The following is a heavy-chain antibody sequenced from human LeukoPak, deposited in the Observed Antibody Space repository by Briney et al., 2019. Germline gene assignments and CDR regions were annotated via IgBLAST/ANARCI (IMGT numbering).Heavy chain of an antibody. D-gene: IGHD3-22*01. CDR1: GGSISSGDYY. V-gene: IGHV4-30-4*01. Sequence: SETLSLTCTVSGGSISSGDYYWSWIRRPPGKGLEWIGYIYYSGSTYYNPSLKSRVTISVDTSKNQFSLKLSSVTAADTAVYYCARVRGDYYDSSGYYYDFDYWGQGTLVTVSS. J-gene: IGHJ4*02. CDR2: IYYSGST. CDR3: ARVRGDYYDSSGYYYDFDY.